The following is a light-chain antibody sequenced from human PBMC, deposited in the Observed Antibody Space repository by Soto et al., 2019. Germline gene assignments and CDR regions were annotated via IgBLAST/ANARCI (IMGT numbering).Light chain of an antibody. J-gene: IGLJ3*02. CDR1: GGSIASGY. Sequence: NFMLTQPHSLSESPGKTLTISCARSGGSIASGYVQWFQQRPGGAPTTVIYEDNQRPSGVPDRFSGSIDRSSNTASLTISGLKTEDEADYYCHSYDTRPVGVFGGGTKLTVL. CDR3: HSYDTRPVGV. CDR2: EDN. V-gene: IGLV6-57*03.